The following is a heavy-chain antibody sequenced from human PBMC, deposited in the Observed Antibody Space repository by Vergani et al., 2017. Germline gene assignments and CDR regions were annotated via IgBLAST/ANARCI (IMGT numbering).Heavy chain of an antibody. V-gene: IGHV3-23*01. J-gene: IGHJ4*02. D-gene: IGHD3-3*01. CDR2: ISGSGGST. CDR3: AKDGQPCDLWSGPITIDY. CDR1: GFTFSSYA. Sequence: EVQLLESGGGLVQPGGSLRLSCAASGFTFSSYAMSWVRQAPGKGLEWVSAISGSGGSTYYADPVKGRFTIARDNSKNTLYRQMNSLRAEDTAVYYCAKDGQPCDLWSGPITIDYWGQGTLVTVSS.